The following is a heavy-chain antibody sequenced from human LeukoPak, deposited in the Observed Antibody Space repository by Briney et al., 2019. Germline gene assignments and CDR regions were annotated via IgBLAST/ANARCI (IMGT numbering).Heavy chain of an antibody. V-gene: IGHV4-59*01. J-gene: IGHJ4*02. Sequence: SETLSLTCTVSGGSISSYYWSWIRQPPGKGLEWIGYIYYSGSTNYSPSLKSRVTISVDTSKNQFSLKLSSVTAADTAVYYCARDSSSGWYFGFWGQGTLVTVPS. CDR3: ARDSSSGWYFGF. CDR1: GGSISSYY. D-gene: IGHD6-19*01. CDR2: IYYSGST.